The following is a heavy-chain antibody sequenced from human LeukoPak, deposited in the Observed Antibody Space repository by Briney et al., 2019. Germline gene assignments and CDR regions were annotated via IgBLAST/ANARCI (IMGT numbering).Heavy chain of an antibody. CDR3: ASIGGATTDFDY. D-gene: IGHD1-26*01. CDR2: IYYSGST. V-gene: IGHV4-39*01. CDR1: GGSISSSSYY. Sequence: SETLSLTCTVSGGSISSSSYYWGWIRQPPGKGLERIGSIYYSGSTYYNPSLKSRVTISVDTSKNQFSLKLSSVTAADTAVYYCASIGGATTDFDYWGQGTLVTVSS. J-gene: IGHJ4*02.